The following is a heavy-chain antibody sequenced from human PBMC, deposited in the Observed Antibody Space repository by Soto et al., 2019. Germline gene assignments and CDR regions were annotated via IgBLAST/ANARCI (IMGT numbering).Heavy chain of an antibody. CDR3: ARRTWGMDV. CDR1: SGSIDTTNW. J-gene: IGHJ6*02. V-gene: IGHV4-4*02. D-gene: IGHD2-8*01. CDR2: IFHSGNT. Sequence: QVQLQESGPGLVKPSGTLSLTCAVSSGSIDTTNWWSWVRQPPGKGLEWIGEIFHSGNTYYNPSLASRVTIGVDTSKNQFSLNLRSVTAADTAVYYCARRTWGMDVWGQGTTVTVSS.